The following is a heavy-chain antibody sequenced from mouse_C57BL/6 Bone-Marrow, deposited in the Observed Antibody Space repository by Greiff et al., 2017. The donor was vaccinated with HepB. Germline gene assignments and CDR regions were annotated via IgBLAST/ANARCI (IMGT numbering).Heavy chain of an antibody. CDR1: GFTFSDAW. V-gene: IGHV6-6*01. D-gene: IGHD1-1*01. Sequence: EVQLLESGGGLVQPGGSMKLSCAASGFTFSDAWMDWVRQSPEKGLEWVAEIRNKANNHATYYAESVKGRFTISRDDSKSSVYLQMNSLRAEDTGIYYCTTTVGDDYAMDYWGQGTSVTVSS. CDR2: IRNKANNHAT. J-gene: IGHJ4*01. CDR3: TTTVGDDYAMDY.